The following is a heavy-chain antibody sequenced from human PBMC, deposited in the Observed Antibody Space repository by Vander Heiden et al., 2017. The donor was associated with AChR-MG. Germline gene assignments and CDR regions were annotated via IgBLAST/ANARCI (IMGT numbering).Heavy chain of an antibody. D-gene: IGHD3-22*01. CDR2: VNPNSGDT. CDR3: ARDYYDSSGYGAFDI. Sequence: QMQLAQSGAEVQKPAARVKDSCKASGYTLHDWYTQSVGQAPGQGLEWMGWVNPNSGDTKCAQQFQGRVTMTRETSISTAYMELGRLRSDDTAVYYCARDYYDSSGYGAFDIWGQGTMVTVSS. J-gene: IGHJ3*02. V-gene: IGHV1-2*02. CDR1: GYTLHDWY.